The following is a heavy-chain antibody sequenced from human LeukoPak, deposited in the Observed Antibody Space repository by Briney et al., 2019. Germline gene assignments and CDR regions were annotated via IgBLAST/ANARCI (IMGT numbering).Heavy chain of an antibody. J-gene: IGHJ4*02. CDR2: IYSGSST. D-gene: IGHD5-18*01. CDR1: GFIVSSNY. CDR3: ARGPTRGYGDY. Sequence: PGGSLRLSCVASGFIVSSNYMSWVRQAPGKGLEWVSIIYSGSSTYYAESVKGRFTISRDNSKNTVFLQMNSLRVEDTAVYYCARGPTRGYGDYWGQGTLVTVSS. V-gene: IGHV3-53*01.